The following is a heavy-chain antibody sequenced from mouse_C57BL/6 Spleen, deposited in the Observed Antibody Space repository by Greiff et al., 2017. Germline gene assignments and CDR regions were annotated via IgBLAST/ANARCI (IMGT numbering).Heavy chain of an antibody. Sequence: VQLQQSGPELVKPGASVKISCKASGYTFTDYYMNWVKQSHGKSLEWIGDINPNNGGTSYNQKFKGKATLTVDKSSSTAYMELRSLTSEDSAVYYCARGDGSSEDWGQGTTLTVSS. CDR3: ARGDGSSED. J-gene: IGHJ2*01. D-gene: IGHD1-1*01. CDR2: INPNNGGT. CDR1: GYTFTDYY. V-gene: IGHV1-26*01.